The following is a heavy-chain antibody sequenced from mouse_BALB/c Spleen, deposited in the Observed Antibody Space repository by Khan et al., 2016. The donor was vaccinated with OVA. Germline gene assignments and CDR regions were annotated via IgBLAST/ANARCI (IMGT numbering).Heavy chain of an antibody. CDR3: ARSTYRYAFAY. V-gene: IGHV3-8*02. Sequence: EVQLQESGPSLVKPSQTLSLTCSVTGDSITNGYWSWIRKFPGNKLEYMGYMIYSGNTYYNPSLKSRISITRHTSKNQYYLQLNSVTTEDTATYYCARSTYRYAFAYWGQGTLVTVAA. CDR1: GDSITNGY. J-gene: IGHJ3*01. CDR2: MIYSGNT. D-gene: IGHD2-14*01.